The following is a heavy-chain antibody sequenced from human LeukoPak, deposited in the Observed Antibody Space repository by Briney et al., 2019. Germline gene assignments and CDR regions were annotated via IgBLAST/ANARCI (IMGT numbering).Heavy chain of an antibody. V-gene: IGHV4-59*01. Sequence: SETLSLTCTVSGGSISSYYWSWIRQPPGKGLEWIGYIYYSGSTNYNPSLKSRLTISVDTSKNQFSLKLSSVTAADTAVYYCARVSGGTLIDYWGQGTLVTVSS. D-gene: IGHD3-16*01. CDR1: GGSISSYY. CDR3: ARVSGGTLIDY. J-gene: IGHJ4*02. CDR2: IYYSGST.